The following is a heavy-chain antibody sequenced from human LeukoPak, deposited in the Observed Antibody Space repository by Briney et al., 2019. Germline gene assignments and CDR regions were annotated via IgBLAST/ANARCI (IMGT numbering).Heavy chain of an antibody. V-gene: IGHV4-4*02. J-gene: IGHJ1*01. CDR1: GGSISSSNW. CDR2: IYHSGST. D-gene: IGHD4-23*01. Sequence: SETLSLTCAVSGGSISSSNWWSWVRQPPGKGLEWIEEIYHSGSTNYNPSLKSRVTISVDKSKNQFSLKLSSVTAADTAFYYCARYLDYGGNSRVFQHWGQGTLVTVSS. CDR3: ARYLDYGGNSRVFQH.